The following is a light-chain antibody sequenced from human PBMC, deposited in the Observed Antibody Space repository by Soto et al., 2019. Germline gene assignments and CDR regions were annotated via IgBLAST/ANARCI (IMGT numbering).Light chain of an antibody. J-gene: IGLJ3*02. CDR3: SSYAGSNNWV. Sequence: QSALTQPPSASGSPGQSVTISCTGTNSDVGGYNYVSWYQQHPGKAPKLMIYEVSKRPSGVPDRFSGSKSGNTASLTVSGLQAEDEADYYCSSYAGSNNWVFGGGTKL. CDR1: NSDVGGYNY. CDR2: EVS. V-gene: IGLV2-8*01.